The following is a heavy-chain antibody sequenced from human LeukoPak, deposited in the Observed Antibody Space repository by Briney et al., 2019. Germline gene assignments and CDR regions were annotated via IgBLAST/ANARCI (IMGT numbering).Heavy chain of an antibody. J-gene: IGHJ4*02. D-gene: IGHD6-19*01. Sequence: GGSLRLSCAAYGFSLSGYWMSWVRQAPGKGLEWVSYISSGGSTIYYADSVKGRFTISRDNAKNSLYLQMNSLRAEDTAVYYCACIAVAGTGSYYFDYWGQGTLVTVSS. CDR3: ACIAVAGTGSYYFDY. CDR2: ISSGGSTI. CDR1: GFSLSGYW. V-gene: IGHV3-11*01.